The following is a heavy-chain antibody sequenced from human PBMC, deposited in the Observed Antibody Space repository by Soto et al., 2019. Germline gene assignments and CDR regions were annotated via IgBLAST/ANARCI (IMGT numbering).Heavy chain of an antibody. CDR2: IIPILVIA. CDR1: GGTFSSYT. J-gene: IGHJ5*02. D-gene: IGHD4-4*01. CDR3: ARMTTVTTYWFDP. Sequence: QVQLVQSGAEVKKPGSSVKVSCKASGGTFSSYTISWVRQAPGQGLEWMGRIIPILVIANYAQKFQGRVTITADKSTSTAYMELSSLRSEDTAVYYCARMTTVTTYWFDPWGQGTLVTVSS. V-gene: IGHV1-69*02.